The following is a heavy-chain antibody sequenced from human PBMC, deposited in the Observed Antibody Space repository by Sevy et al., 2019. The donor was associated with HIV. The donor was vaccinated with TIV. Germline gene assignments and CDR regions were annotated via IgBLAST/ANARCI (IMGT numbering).Heavy chain of an antibody. CDR3: ARDLDDNSGYYYGAIVY. D-gene: IGHD3-22*01. J-gene: IGHJ4*02. V-gene: IGHV3-48*03. CDR2: ISSDGTTI. CDR1: GFTFSSYE. Sequence: GGSLRLSCAASGFTFSSYEMNWVRQAPGKGLEWVSYISSDGTTIYYADSVKGRFTISRDNAQNSVSLQMNSLRAEDTAVYYCARDLDDNSGYYYGAIVYWGQGTLVTVSS.